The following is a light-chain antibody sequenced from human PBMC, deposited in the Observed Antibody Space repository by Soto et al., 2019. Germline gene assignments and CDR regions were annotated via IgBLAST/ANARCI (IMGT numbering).Light chain of an antibody. CDR1: QSVSSY. Sequence: EIVLTQSPATLSLSPGEIASLSCSASQSVSSYLAWYQQKPGQSPRLLIYDASNRATGIPARFSGSGSGTDFTLSISTLEPEDFAVYYCQQRSNWLYTFGQGTKLQIK. V-gene: IGKV3-11*01. CDR2: DAS. J-gene: IGKJ2*01. CDR3: QQRSNWLYT.